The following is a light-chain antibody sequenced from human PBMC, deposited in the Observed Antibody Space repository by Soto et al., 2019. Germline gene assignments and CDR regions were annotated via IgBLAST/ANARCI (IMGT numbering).Light chain of an antibody. J-gene: IGKJ4*01. CDR2: DVS. CDR3: QQYFSYPLA. CDR1: QSPGTW. V-gene: IGKV1-5*01. Sequence: DIQMTQSPSTQSASVGDRVIITCRASQSPGTWMAWYQQKPGTAPVLLIYDVSKLESGVPSRFSGRASGTEFTLTITSLQPDDFATYYCQQYFSYPLAFGGGTKVEIK.